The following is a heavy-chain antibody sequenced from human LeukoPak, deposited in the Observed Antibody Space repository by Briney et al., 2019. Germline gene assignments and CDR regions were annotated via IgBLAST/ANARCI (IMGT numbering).Heavy chain of an antibody. CDR3: ARDMTVTRFDY. Sequence: RTGGSLRLSCAASGFTFSSYSMNWVRQASGKGLEWVSSISSSSSYIYYADSVKGRFTISRDNAKNSLYLQMNSLRAEDTAVYYCARDMTVTRFDYWGQGTLVTVSS. J-gene: IGHJ4*02. V-gene: IGHV3-21*01. CDR2: ISSSSSYI. CDR1: GFTFSSYS. D-gene: IGHD4-17*01.